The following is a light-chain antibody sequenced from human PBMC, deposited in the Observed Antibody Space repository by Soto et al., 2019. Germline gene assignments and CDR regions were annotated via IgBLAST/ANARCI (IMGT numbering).Light chain of an antibody. J-gene: IGKJ1*01. V-gene: IGKV1-39*01. CDR3: QQSYSTPGT. CDR1: QSINRW. CDR2: DAT. Sequence: DIQMTQSPSTLSASVGDRVTITCRASQSINRWLAWYQQKPGKAPKVLIWDATTLHRGVSSRFSGSGSGTDFTLTISSLQPEDFATYYCQQSYSTPGTFGQGTKVDIK.